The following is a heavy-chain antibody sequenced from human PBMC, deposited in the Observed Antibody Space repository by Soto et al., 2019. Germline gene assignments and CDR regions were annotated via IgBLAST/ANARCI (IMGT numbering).Heavy chain of an antibody. D-gene: IGHD3-10*01. V-gene: IGHV1-46*01. J-gene: IGHJ4*02. CDR2: INPTGGST. CDR1: GYTFTSYY. Sequence: SVKVSCKASGYTFTSYYMHCVRQAPGQGLGWRGIINPTGGSTGSEQKFQGRVTMTRETPTSTVYMELSSLRSEDTAVYYCASESITMVRGVLDYWGQGTLVTVSS. CDR3: ASESITMVRGVLDY.